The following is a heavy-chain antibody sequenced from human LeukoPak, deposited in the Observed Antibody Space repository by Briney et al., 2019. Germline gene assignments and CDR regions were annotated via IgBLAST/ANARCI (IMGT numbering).Heavy chain of an antibody. CDR3: AREGSGWYGDY. V-gene: IGHV3-33*01. Sequence: GGSLRLSCAASGFSFSTYGMHWVRQAPGKGLEWVAVIWYDGSKEYYADSVKGRVTISRDTSKNTLYPQMNSLRVEDTAVYYCAREGSGWYGDYWGQGTLVTVSS. CDR2: IWYDGSKE. J-gene: IGHJ4*02. CDR1: GFSFSTYG. D-gene: IGHD6-19*01.